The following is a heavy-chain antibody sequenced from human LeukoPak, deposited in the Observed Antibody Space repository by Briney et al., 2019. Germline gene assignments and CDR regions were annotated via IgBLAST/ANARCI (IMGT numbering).Heavy chain of an antibody. CDR3: ATDGAGFDT. V-gene: IGHV3-11*05. Sequence: GGSLRLSCAASGFTFNVYYMSWIRQAPGKGLEWLSYINIGSTNTHYADSVKGRFTISRDNAKKSLYLEMNNLRAEDTAVYYCATDGAGFDTWGQGVLVTVSS. CDR2: INIGSTNT. CDR1: GFTFNVYY. J-gene: IGHJ5*02.